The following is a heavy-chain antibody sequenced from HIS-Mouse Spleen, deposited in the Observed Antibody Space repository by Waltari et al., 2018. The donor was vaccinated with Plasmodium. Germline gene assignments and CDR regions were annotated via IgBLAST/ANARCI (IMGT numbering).Heavy chain of an antibody. V-gene: IGHV3-7*01. CDR2: IKQEGSEK. CDR3: ASSWYWYFDL. J-gene: IGHJ2*01. CDR1: GFTFSSYW. Sequence: EVQLVESGGGLVQPGGSLRLSCAASGFTFSSYWVSWVRQAPGKGLEWVANIKQEGSEKYYGDSVKGRFTISRDNAKNSLYLQMNSLRAEDTAVYYCASSWYWYFDLWGRGTLVTVSS. D-gene: IGHD6-13*01.